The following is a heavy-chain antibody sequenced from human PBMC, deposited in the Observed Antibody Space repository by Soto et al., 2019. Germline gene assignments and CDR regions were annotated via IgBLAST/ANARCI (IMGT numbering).Heavy chain of an antibody. CDR1: GFTVSSNY. Sequence: PGGSLRLSCAASGFTVSSNYMSWVRQAPGKGLEWVSVIYSGGSTYYADSVKGRFTISRHNSKNTLYLQMNSLRAEDTAVYYCATGTMSYYYYYYMDVWGKGTTVTVS. CDR3: ATGTMSYYYYYYMDV. CDR2: IYSGGST. V-gene: IGHV3-53*04. D-gene: IGHD1-7*01. J-gene: IGHJ6*03.